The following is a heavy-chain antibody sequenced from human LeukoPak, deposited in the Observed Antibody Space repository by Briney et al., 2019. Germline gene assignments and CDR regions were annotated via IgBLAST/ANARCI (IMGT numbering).Heavy chain of an antibody. D-gene: IGHD5-18*01. CDR2: ISSSSSTI. CDR1: GFTFSSYS. Sequence: PGGSLRLSCAASGFTFSSYSMNWVRQAPGKGLEWVSYISSSSSTIYYADSVKGRFTISRDNSRNTLYLQMNSLRAEDTAVYYCAKETSWIHAFNIWGQGTVVTVSS. V-gene: IGHV3-48*01. J-gene: IGHJ3*02. CDR3: AKETSWIHAFNI.